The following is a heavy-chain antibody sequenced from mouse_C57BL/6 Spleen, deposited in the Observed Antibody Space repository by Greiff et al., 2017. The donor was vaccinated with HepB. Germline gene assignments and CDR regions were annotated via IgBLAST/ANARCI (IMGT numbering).Heavy chain of an antibody. CDR2: IYPGDGDT. D-gene: IGHD1-1*01. CDR1: GYAFSSYW. J-gene: IGHJ1*03. V-gene: IGHV1-80*01. CDR3: ARWYYGSSYGWYFDV. Sequence: VQLQESGAELVKPGASVKISCKASGYAFSSYWMNWVKQRPGKGLEWIGQIYPGDGDTNYNGKFKGKATLTADKSSSTAYMQLSSLTSEDSAVYFCARWYYGSSYGWYFDVWGTGTTVTVSS.